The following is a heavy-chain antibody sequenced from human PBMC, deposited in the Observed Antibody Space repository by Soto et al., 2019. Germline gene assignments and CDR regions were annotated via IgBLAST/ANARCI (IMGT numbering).Heavy chain of an antibody. J-gene: IGHJ5*02. CDR1: GDSISSSGYY. D-gene: IGHD2-21*02. Sequence: QLQLQESGPGRVKPSETLSLICSVSGDSISSSGYYWAWIRQPPGRGLEWIGSRYYSGSTYYNPSLQSRVTISVDTSKNQVSLRLSSVTAADTAVYYCAREVGGCFGDDCYRWFDPWGQGTLVTVSS. CDR2: RYYSGST. CDR3: AREVGGCFGDDCYRWFDP. V-gene: IGHV4-39*02.